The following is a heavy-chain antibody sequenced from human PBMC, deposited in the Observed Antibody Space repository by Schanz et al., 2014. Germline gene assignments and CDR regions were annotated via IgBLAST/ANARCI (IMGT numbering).Heavy chain of an antibody. D-gene: IGHD3-10*01. Sequence: VQLVESGGDLVQPGGSLRLSCAASGFTFSSYAMSWVRQAPGKGLEWVGVISYDGSKKSYADSVKGRFTISRDNSKNTLYLQMNSLRAEDTAVYYCAKGRFGELSAFDIWGQGTMVTVSS. CDR1: GFTFSSYA. J-gene: IGHJ3*02. CDR3: AKGRFGELSAFDI. CDR2: ISYDGSKK. V-gene: IGHV3-30*18.